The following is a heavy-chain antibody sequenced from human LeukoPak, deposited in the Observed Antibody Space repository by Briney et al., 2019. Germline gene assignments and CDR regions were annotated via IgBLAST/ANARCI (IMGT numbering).Heavy chain of an antibody. CDR3: ARHSGIATTGFRFDP. CDR1: GGSLSSYY. Sequence: PSETLSLTCTVSGGSLSSYYWSWIRQPPGKGLEWIGYIYYNGSTNYNPSLKSRVTISVDTSKNQFSLKLSSVTAADTAVYYCARHSGIATTGFRFDPWGQGTLVTVSS. J-gene: IGHJ5*02. D-gene: IGHD6-13*01. CDR2: IYYNGST. V-gene: IGHV4-59*08.